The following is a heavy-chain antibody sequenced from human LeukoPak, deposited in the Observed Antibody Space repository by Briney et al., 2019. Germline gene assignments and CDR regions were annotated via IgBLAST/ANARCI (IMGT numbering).Heavy chain of an antibody. J-gene: IGHJ4*02. CDR1: GFSFSTYA. CDR3: ARSRGYNYGYWGYFDY. D-gene: IGHD5-18*01. V-gene: IGHV3-30*04. CDR2: ISLDGRNE. Sequence: GGSLRLSCAASGFSFSTYAMHWVRQAPGKGLEWVAVISLDGRNEYYADSVKGRFTISRDNSKNTPYLQMNSLRAEDTTVYYCARSRGYNYGYWGYFDYWGQGALVTVSS.